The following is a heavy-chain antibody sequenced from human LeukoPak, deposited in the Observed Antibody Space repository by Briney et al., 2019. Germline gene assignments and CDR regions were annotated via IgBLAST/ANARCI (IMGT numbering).Heavy chain of an antibody. V-gene: IGHV3-74*01. Sequence: GGSMRLSCAASGLAFSAYKMHWVRQAPRKGLVWVSRISTDGYTTDYADFVQGRFTASRDNTKNTWSLEMNSLRAEDTAVYYCVVGGSSGYWGQGTLVTVSS. D-gene: IGHD4-23*01. CDR1: GLAFSAYK. CDR2: ISTDGYTT. J-gene: IGHJ4*02. CDR3: VVGGSSGY.